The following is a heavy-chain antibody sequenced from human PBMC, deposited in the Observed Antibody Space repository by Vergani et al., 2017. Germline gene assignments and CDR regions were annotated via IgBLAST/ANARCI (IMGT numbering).Heavy chain of an antibody. D-gene: IGHD2-2*02. J-gene: IGHJ4*02. V-gene: IGHV4-61*02. CDR1: GGSISSGSYY. CDR3: AREGVPYCSSTSCYNLFDY. CDR2: IYTSGST. Sequence: QVQLQESGPGLVKPSQTLSLTCTVSGGSISSGSYYWSWIRQPAGKGLDWIGRIYTSGSTNYNPSLKSRVTISVDTSKNQFSLKLSSVTAADTAVYYCAREGVPYCSSTSCYNLFDYWGQGTLVTVSS.